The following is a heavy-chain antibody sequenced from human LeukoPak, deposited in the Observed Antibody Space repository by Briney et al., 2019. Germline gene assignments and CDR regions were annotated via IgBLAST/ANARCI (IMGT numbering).Heavy chain of an antibody. D-gene: IGHD3-22*01. CDR2: INHSGST. J-gene: IGHJ4*02. Sequence: SETLSLTCAVYGGSFSGYYWSWIRQPPGKGLEWIGEINHSGSTNCNPSLKSRVTISVDTSKNQFSLKLSSVTAADTAVYYCARGEVDSSGYYYALPFDYWGQGTLVTVSS. CDR1: GGSFSGYY. CDR3: ARGEVDSSGYYYALPFDY. V-gene: IGHV4-34*01.